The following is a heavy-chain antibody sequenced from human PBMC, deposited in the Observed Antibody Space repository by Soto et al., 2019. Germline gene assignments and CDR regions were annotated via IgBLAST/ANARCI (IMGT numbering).Heavy chain of an antibody. J-gene: IGHJ6*02. CDR3: ARSSGWRQVVGYKYGLDV. Sequence: QVQLVESGGGLVKPGGSLRLSCAVSGFTVSDHYMTWIRQAPGKGLEWVSYISGSGTYTNYADSVKGRFIISRDIAQNELWLRINSLRAEDTAVYYCARSSGWRQVVGYKYGLDVWGQGTAVTVSS. V-gene: IGHV3-11*06. CDR1: GFTVSDHY. CDR2: ISGSGTYT. D-gene: IGHD3-22*01.